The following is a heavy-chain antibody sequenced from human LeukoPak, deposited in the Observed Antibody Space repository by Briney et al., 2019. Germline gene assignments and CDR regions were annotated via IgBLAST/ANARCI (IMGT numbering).Heavy chain of an antibody. CDR1: GFTVSSNY. D-gene: IGHD6-13*01. CDR2: IYSGGST. J-gene: IGHJ4*02. V-gene: IGHV3-53*05. CDR3: ARGGGIAAAGKIDY. Sequence: GSLRLSCAASGFTVSSNYMSWVRQAPGKGLEWVSVIYSGGSTYCADSVKGRFTISRDNSKNTLYLQMNSLRAEDTAVYCCARGGGIAAAGKIDYWGQGTLVTVSS.